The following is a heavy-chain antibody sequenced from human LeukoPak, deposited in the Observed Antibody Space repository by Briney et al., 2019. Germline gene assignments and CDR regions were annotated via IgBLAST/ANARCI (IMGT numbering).Heavy chain of an antibody. CDR2: IYSSGST. CDR3: ARGIAAAPERAFDI. J-gene: IGHJ3*02. V-gene: IGHV4-4*07. D-gene: IGHD6-13*01. CDR1: GGSISNYY. Sequence: PSETLSLTCTDSGGSISNYYWSWIRQPAGKGLEWIGRIYSSGSTTYNPSLRSRVTMSVDTSKNQFSLKMSSVTAADTAVYYCARGIAAAPERAFDIWGQGTVVTVSS.